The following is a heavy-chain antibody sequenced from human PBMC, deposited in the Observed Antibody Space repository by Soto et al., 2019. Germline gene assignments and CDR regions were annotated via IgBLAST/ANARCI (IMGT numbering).Heavy chain of an antibody. CDR1: GFTFSSFG. Sequence: EVQLVESGGGLVQPGGSLRLSCAASGFTFSSFGMNWVRQAPGKWLEWVSYISSSSSNIYYEDSVKGRFTISRDNAKNSLYLQMSSLRAEDTAVYYCAKAQSRHFDYWGQGTMATVSS. CDR2: ISSSSSNI. J-gene: IGHJ4*02. V-gene: IGHV3-48*01. CDR3: AKAQSRHFDY.